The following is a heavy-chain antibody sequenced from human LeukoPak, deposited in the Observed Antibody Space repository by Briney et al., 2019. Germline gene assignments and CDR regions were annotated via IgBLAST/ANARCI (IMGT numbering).Heavy chain of an antibody. J-gene: IGHJ5*01. V-gene: IGHV3-9*01. CDR2: ISWNSGNI. D-gene: IGHD6-19*01. CDR1: GFTCDDYG. Sequence: PGGSLRLSCAASGFTCDDYGMHWVRQPPGKGLEWVSGISWNSGNIGYADSVKGRFTISRDNAKNSLYLQMDILKPEDTAFYYCAKVDGYNSGWYDSWGQGTLVTVSS. CDR3: AKVDGYNSGWYDS.